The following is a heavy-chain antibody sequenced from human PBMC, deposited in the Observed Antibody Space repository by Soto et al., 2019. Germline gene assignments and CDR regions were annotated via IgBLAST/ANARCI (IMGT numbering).Heavy chain of an antibody. CDR3: ARGQYDFWSGYYGTTFFDY. Sequence: GASVKVSCKASGYTSTSYAMHWVRQAPGQRLEWMGWINAGNGNTKYSQKFQGRVTITRDTSASTAYMELSSLRSEDTAVYYCARGQYDFWSGYYGTTFFDYWGQGTLVTVSS. D-gene: IGHD3-3*01. J-gene: IGHJ4*02. V-gene: IGHV1-3*01. CDR2: INAGNGNT. CDR1: GYTSTSYA.